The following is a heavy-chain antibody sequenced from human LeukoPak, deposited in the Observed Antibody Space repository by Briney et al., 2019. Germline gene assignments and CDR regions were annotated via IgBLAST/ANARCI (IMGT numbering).Heavy chain of an antibody. CDR1: GYSLTELS. CDR2: FYPEDGER. Sequence: ASVKVSCKVSGYSLTELSRHWVRQAPGKGLKWMGGFYPEDGERKYAQKFQGRVSMTEDTSTDTAHMELSSLRSEDTAVYYCAADGGELLTFWGQGTSVTVSS. D-gene: IGHD1-26*01. CDR3: AADGGELLTF. J-gene: IGHJ4*02. V-gene: IGHV1-24*01.